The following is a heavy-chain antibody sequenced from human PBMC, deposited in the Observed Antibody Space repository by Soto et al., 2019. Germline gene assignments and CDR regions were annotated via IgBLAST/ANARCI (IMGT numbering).Heavy chain of an antibody. V-gene: IGHV1-18*01. D-gene: IGHD5-12*01. J-gene: IGHJ4*02. CDR3: AKSPRGEMATD. CDR1: GYTFINYH. Sequence: QVQLVQSGGEVKKPGASVTVSCKASGYTFINYHITWVRQAPGQGLEWMAWINTYNGMTDYAQKFKGRGTMTRDTSTSTAYMELRNLGSDDTAVYFCAKSPRGEMATDWGQGTLVTVSS. CDR2: INTYNGMT.